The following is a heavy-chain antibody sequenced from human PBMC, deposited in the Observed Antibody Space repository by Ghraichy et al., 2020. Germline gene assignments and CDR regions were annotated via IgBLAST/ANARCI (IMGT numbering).Heavy chain of an antibody. CDR3: TKNPYYDNGGVRLYDIFDI. Sequence: GGSLRLSCAASGFTFDGYGMHWVRQAPGKGLDWVAVISYDGSNQYYADSVKGRFTISRDNSKNTLYLQMNSLRVEDTAVYYCTKNPYYDNGGVRLYDIFDIWGQGTMVTVSS. CDR2: ISYDGSNQ. CDR1: GFTFDGYG. V-gene: IGHV3-30*18. D-gene: IGHD3-22*01. J-gene: IGHJ3*02.